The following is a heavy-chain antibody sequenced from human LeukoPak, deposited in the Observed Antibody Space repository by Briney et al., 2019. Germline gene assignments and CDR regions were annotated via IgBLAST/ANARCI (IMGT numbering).Heavy chain of an antibody. CDR1: GFTFSTYA. CDR3: ARGYSSGWFDY. Sequence: PGGSLRLSCAASGFTFSTYAMSWVRQTPGRGLEWVSVISGGGDITYYADSVKGRFTISRDNSENTLYLQMNSLRAEDTAVYYCARGYSSGWFDYWGQGTLVTVSS. J-gene: IGHJ5*01. CDR2: ISGGGDIT. V-gene: IGHV3-23*01. D-gene: IGHD6-19*01.